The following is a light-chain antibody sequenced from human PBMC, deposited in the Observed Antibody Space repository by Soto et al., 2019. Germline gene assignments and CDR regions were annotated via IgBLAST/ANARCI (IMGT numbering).Light chain of an antibody. J-gene: IGKJ1*01. CDR2: GAS. CDR1: QRVSSNY. CDR3: QKYGSSPVT. Sequence: EIVLTQAPGTLSLSPGERATLSCRASQRVSSNYLAWYQQKPGQAPRLLIYGASSRATGIPDRFSGSGSGTDFTLTIIRLEPEDFAVYYCQKYGSSPVTFGQGTKVDIK. V-gene: IGKV3-20*01.